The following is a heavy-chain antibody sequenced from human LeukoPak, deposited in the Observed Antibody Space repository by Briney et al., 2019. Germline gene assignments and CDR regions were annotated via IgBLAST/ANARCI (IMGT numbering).Heavy chain of an antibody. CDR2: INTNTGNP. CDR1: GYTFTGYY. J-gene: IGHJ4*02. V-gene: IGHV7-4-1*02. Sequence: PAASVKVSCKASGYTFTGYYMHWVRQAPGQGLEWMGWINTNTGNPTYAQGFTGRFVFSLDTSVSTAYLQISSLKAEDTAVYYCARSTNRDYFDYWGQGTLVTVSS. CDR3: ARSTNRDYFDY. D-gene: IGHD7-27*01.